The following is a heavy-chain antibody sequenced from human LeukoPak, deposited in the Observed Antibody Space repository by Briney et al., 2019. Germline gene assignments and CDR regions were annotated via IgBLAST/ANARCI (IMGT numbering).Heavy chain of an antibody. CDR2: TYYRSKWYN. J-gene: IGHJ4*02. CDR3: ARAVGDCGSTSCYWRILEYFDY. D-gene: IGHD2-2*01. CDR1: GDSVSNNSAT. V-gene: IGHV6-1*01. Sequence: SQTLSLTSAISGDSVSNNSATWNWIRQSPSRGLEWLGRTYYRSKWYNDYAVSVKSRITINPDTSTNQFSLPLNSVTPEDTAVYYCARAVGDCGSTSCYWRILEYFDYWGQGTLVTVSS.